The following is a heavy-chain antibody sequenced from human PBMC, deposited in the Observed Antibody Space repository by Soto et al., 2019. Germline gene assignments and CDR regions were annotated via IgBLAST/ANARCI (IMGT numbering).Heavy chain of an antibody. CDR2: ISGYNVNR. Sequence: QGQLVQSGAEVKKPGASVKVSCKTSGYTFTTYGISRGRRAPGIGREWMGWISGYNVNRKYAQKFQGRVAMTTDQSTSTAYRELRSLRSDDTAVYYCARAGYYYDSRGNCEFDYWGQGTLVTVSS. D-gene: IGHD3-22*01. CDR3: ARAGYYYDSRGNCEFDY. CDR1: GYTFTTYG. V-gene: IGHV1-18*01. J-gene: IGHJ4*02.